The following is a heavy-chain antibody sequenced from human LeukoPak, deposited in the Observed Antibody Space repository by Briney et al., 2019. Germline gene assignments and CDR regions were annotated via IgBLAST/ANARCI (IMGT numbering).Heavy chain of an antibody. CDR3: AKASFYDSIP. V-gene: IGHV3-33*06. Sequence: GRSLRLSCAASGFSFSSYGMHWVRQAPGKGLEWVAVIWYDGSKKYYADSVKGRFIISRDNSRNTLYLQMNSLRAEDTAVYYCAKASFYDSIPWGQGTLVTVSS. D-gene: IGHD3-22*01. J-gene: IGHJ5*02. CDR1: GFSFSSYG. CDR2: IWYDGSKK.